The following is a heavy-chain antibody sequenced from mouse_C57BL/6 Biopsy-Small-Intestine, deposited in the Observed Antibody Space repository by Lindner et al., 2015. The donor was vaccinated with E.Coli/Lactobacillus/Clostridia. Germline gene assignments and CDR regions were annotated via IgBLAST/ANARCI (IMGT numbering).Heavy chain of an antibody. V-gene: IGHV1-39*01. CDR2: INPKYGTT. CDR3: AREGPWPFAY. CDR1: GYLFTDHN. J-gene: IGHJ3*01. Sequence: VQLQESGPELVKPGASVKISCKASGYLFTDHNMNWVKQTNGKSLGWIGVINPKYGTTSYNQKFKNKATLAVDQSSSTAYMQLKSLTSEDSAVYYCAREGPWPFAYWGQGTLVTVSA.